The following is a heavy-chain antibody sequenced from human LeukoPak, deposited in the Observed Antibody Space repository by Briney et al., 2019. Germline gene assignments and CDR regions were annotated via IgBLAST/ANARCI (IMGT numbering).Heavy chain of an antibody. CDR3: AKGSNFAFDN. J-gene: IGHJ4*02. Sequence: PGGSLRLSCAASGFSFSNFWMHWVRQAPGMGLVWVSQINPDGTAALYADSVKGRFTISRDNAKNTLYLQMNTRRADDTAVYCCAKGSNFAFDNWGQGILVTVPS. V-gene: IGHV3-74*01. CDR2: INPDGTAA. D-gene: IGHD1-1*01. CDR1: GFSFSNFW.